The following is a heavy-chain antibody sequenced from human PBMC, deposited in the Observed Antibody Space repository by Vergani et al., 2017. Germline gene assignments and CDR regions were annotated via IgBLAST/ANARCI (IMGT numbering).Heavy chain of an antibody. D-gene: IGHD2/OR15-2a*01. CDR1: GFSFNSYW. CDR2: IRYDGSNK. J-gene: IGHJ6*03. CDR3: AKDLGGCNSISCSDYMDV. Sequence: VHLAESGGGFFQPAGSLRLSCSASGFSFNSYWMHWVRQVPGKGLEWMAFIRYDGSNKYYADSVKGRFTISRDNSQNTVNLQMNSLRVDDTAVYYCAKDLGGCNSISCSDYMDVWGKGTTVTV. V-gene: IGHV3-30*02.